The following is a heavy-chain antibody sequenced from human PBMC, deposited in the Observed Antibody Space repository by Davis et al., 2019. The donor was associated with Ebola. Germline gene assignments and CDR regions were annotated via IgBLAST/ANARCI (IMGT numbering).Heavy chain of an antibody. J-gene: IGHJ4*02. CDR2: IATDGSTP. CDR1: GFNFNIYT. Sequence: GESLKISCAASGFNFNIYTMSWVRQAPGKGLEWVLRIATDGSTPNYADSVRGRFTISRDNAKNTLFLQMNSLRADDTAVYYCARDVAGRAGYWGQGTLVTVSS. V-gene: IGHV3-74*01. CDR3: ARDVAGRAGY. D-gene: IGHD1-14*01.